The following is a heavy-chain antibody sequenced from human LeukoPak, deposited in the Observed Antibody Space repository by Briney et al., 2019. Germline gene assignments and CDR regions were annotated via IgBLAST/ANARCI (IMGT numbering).Heavy chain of an antibody. CDR3: ATDSYDYT. V-gene: IGHV4-39*02. J-gene: IGHJ5*02. Sequence: SETLSLTCTVSGGSIRSSYYYWGWIRQPPGKGLEWIGSIYDSGSTYYNPSLKSRVTISVDTSKNQFSLKLNSVTAADTAVYYCATDSYDYTWGQETLVTVSS. CDR2: IYDSGST. D-gene: IGHD4-11*01. CDR1: GGSIRSSYYY.